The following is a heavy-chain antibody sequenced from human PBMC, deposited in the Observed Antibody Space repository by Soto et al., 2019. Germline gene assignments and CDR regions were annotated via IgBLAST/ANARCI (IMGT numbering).Heavy chain of an antibody. Sequence: GSLRLSCAASGFTFSSYAMSWVRQAPGKGLECVSTFTNYGATYYADSVKGRFTISRDNSKNTLYLQMNSLRAEDTAVYYCAREFASGSPNYDYWGLGTLVTVSS. V-gene: IGHV3-23*01. J-gene: IGHJ4*02. CDR3: AREFASGSPNYDY. D-gene: IGHD3-10*01. CDR1: GFTFSSYA. CDR2: FTNYGAT.